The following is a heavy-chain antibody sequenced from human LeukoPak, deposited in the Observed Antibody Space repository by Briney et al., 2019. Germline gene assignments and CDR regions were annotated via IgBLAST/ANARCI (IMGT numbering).Heavy chain of an antibody. CDR1: GFTFSSYA. CDR3: AKSYSGYDSKGNWFDP. J-gene: IGHJ5*02. Sequence: PGGSLRLSCAASGFTFSSYAMSWVRQAPGKGLEWVSAISGSGGSTYYADSVKGRFTISRDNSKNTLYLQMNSLRAEDTAVYYCAKSYSGYDSKGNWFDPWGQGTLVTVSS. CDR2: ISGSGGST. V-gene: IGHV3-23*01. D-gene: IGHD5-12*01.